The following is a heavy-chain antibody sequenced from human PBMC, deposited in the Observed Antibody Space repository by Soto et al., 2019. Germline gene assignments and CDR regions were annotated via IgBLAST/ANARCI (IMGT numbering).Heavy chain of an antibody. CDR2: INHSGST. V-gene: IGHV4-34*01. Sequence: SETLSLTCAVYGGSFSGYYWSWIRQPPGKGLEWIGEINHSGSTNYNPSIKSRVTISVDTSKNQFSLKLSSVTAADTAVYYCARTHSSSWSPFDYWGQGTLVTVSS. J-gene: IGHJ4*02. CDR3: ARTHSSSWSPFDY. CDR1: GGSFSGYY. D-gene: IGHD6-13*01.